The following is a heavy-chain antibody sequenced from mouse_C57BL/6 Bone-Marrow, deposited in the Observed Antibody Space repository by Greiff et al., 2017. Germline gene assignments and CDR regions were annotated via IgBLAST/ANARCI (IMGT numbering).Heavy chain of an antibody. D-gene: IGHD1-1*01. CDR1: GYTFTSYW. Sequence: VQLQQPGAELVKPGASVKMSCKASGYTFTSYWITWVKQRPGQGLEWIGDIYPGSGSTNYNEKFKSKATLTVDTASSTAYMQLSSLTSEDTAVYYGARGHYYGSSYAWYFDVWGTGTTVTVSS. V-gene: IGHV1-55*01. CDR3: ARGHYYGSSYAWYFDV. J-gene: IGHJ1*03. CDR2: IYPGSGST.